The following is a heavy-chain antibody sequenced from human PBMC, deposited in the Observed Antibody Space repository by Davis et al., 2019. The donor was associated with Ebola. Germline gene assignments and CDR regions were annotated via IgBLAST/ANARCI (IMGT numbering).Heavy chain of an antibody. J-gene: IGHJ4*02. CDR1: GGSFSGYY. V-gene: IGHV4-34*01. D-gene: IGHD5-24*01. Sequence: MPGGSLRLSCAVYGGSFSGYYWSWIRQPPGKGLEWIGEINHSGSTNYNPSLKSRVTISVDTSKNQFSLKLSSVTAADTAVYYCARGTGWLLRPFDYWGQGTLVTVSS. CDR3: ARGTGWLLRPFDY. CDR2: INHSGST.